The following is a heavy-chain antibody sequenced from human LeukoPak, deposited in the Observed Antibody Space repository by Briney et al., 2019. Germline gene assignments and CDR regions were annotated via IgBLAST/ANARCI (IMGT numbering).Heavy chain of an antibody. J-gene: IGHJ4*02. V-gene: IGHV4-4*09. D-gene: IGHD1-26*01. CDR3: ASIVGAIFDY. Sequence: SETLSLTCTVSAGSISSYYWSWIRQPPGKGLEWIGYIYTSGSTNYNPSLKSRVTISVDTSKNQFSLKLSSVTAADTAVYYCASIVGAIFDYWGQGTLVTVSS. CDR2: IYTSGST. CDR1: AGSISSYY.